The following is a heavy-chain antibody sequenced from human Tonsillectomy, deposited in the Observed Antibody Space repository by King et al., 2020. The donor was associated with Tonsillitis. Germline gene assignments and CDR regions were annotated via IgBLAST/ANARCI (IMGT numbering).Heavy chain of an antibody. CDR3: VKGPARYSYGPPGDY. V-gene: IGHV3-64D*06. CDR2: ISSNGGST. Sequence: VQLVESGGGLVQPGGSLRLSCSASGFTFSSYAMHWVRQAPGKGLEYVSAISSNGGSTYYADSVKGRFTISRDNSKNTLYLQMSSLRAEDTAVYYCVKGPARYSYGPPGDYWGQGTLVTVSS. J-gene: IGHJ4*02. D-gene: IGHD5-18*01. CDR1: GFTFSSYA.